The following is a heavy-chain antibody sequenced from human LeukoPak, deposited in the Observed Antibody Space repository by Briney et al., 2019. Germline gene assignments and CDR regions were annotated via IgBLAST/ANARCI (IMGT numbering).Heavy chain of an antibody. D-gene: IGHD4-17*01. J-gene: IGHJ4*02. V-gene: IGHV4-39*01. CDR1: GGSISSSSYY. Sequence: KPSETLSLTCTVSGGSISSSSYYWGWIRQPPGKGLEWIGSIYYSGSTYYNPSLKSRVTISVDTSKNQFSLKLSSVTAADTAVYYCARLTTVTTSHYWGQGTLVTVSS. CDR3: ARLTTVTTSHY. CDR2: IYYSGST.